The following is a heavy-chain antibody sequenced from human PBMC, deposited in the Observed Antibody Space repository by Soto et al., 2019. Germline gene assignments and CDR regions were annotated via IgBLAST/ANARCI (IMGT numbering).Heavy chain of an antibody. CDR3: ARDKLRYFDWYRDI. V-gene: IGHV3-23*01. Sequence: SGGSLRLSCAASGFTFSSYGMHWVRQAPGKGLEWVSVICGSGGSTYYADSVKGRFTISRDNSKNTLYLQMNSLRAEDTAVYYCARDKLRYFDWYRDIWGQGTMVTVSS. J-gene: IGHJ3*02. CDR2: ICGSGGST. D-gene: IGHD3-9*01. CDR1: GFTFSSYG.